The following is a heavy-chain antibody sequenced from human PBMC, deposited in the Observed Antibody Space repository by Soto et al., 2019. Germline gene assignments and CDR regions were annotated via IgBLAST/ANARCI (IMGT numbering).Heavy chain of an antibody. J-gene: IGHJ5*02. V-gene: IGHV1-18*04. CDR3: ARVGYYYDSSGYPHP. CDR2: ISAYNGNT. CDR1: GYTFTSYG. Sequence: GAALKVSCKASGYTFTSYGISWVRQAPGQGLEWMGWISAYNGNTNYAQKLQGRVTMTTDTSTSTAYMELRSLRSDATALYYCARVGYYYDSSGYPHPWGPGXLVTVSS. D-gene: IGHD3-22*01.